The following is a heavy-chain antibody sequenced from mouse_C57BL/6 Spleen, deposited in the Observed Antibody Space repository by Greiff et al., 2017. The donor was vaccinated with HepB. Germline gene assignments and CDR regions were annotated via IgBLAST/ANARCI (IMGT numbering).Heavy chain of an antibody. V-gene: IGHV10-1*01. CDR3: VRQTTGTGFAY. CDR2: IRSKSNNYAT. J-gene: IGHJ3*01. CDR1: GFSFNTYA. D-gene: IGHD4-1*02. Sequence: EVKLMESGGGLVQPKGSLKLSCAASGFSFNTYAMNWVRQAPGKGLEWVARIRSKSNNYATYYADSVKDRFTISRDDSESMLYLQMNNLKTEDTAMYYCVRQTTGTGFAYWGQGTLVTVSA.